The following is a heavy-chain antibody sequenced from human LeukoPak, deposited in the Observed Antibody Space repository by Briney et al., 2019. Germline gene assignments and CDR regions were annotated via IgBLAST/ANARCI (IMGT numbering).Heavy chain of an antibody. CDR2: INRDGTEK. V-gene: IGHV3-7*04. CDR3: VRGDWYFES. Sequence: GGSLRLSCATSGXNFSDSRMTWVRQAPGKGLQWVANINRDGTEKLFLDSVEGRFTISRANAKKSLYLLMNSLRPQDTAVYFCVRGDWYFESWGQGTLVTVSS. D-gene: IGHD2-21*01. J-gene: IGHJ4*02. CDR1: GXNFSDSR.